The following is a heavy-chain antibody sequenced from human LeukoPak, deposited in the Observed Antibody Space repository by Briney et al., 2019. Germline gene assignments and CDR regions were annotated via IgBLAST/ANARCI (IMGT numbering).Heavy chain of an antibody. J-gene: IGHJ4*02. Sequence: PGGSLRLSCAASGFTFDDYAMHWAREAPGKGLEWVSGISWNSGSIGYADSVKGRFTISRDNAKNSLYLQMNSLRAEDTALYYCAKDSGSSWYGTERDDYWGQGTLVTVSS. CDR3: AKDSGSSWYGTERDDY. CDR1: GFTFDDYA. D-gene: IGHD6-13*01. V-gene: IGHV3-9*01. CDR2: ISWNSGSI.